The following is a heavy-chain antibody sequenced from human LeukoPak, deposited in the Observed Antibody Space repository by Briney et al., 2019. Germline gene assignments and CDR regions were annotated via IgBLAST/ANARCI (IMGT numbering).Heavy chain of an antibody. CDR3: ARDLLTYYDSSGYSLSFDY. D-gene: IGHD3-22*01. CDR2: INPSGGST. Sequence: ASVKVCCKASGYTFTRYYMHWVRQAPGQGLEWMGIINPSGGSTSYAQKFQGRVTMTRDMSTSTVYMELSSLRSEDTAVYYCARDLLTYYDSSGYSLSFDYWGQGTLVTVSS. CDR1: GYTFTRYY. J-gene: IGHJ4*02. V-gene: IGHV1-46*01.